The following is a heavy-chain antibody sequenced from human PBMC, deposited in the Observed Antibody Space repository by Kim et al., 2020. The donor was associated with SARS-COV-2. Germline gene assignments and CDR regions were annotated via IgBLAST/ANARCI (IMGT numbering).Heavy chain of an antibody. CDR3: ARDKGYCSGGSCSFDY. J-gene: IGHJ4*02. D-gene: IGHD2-15*01. V-gene: IGHV1-69*01. Sequence: KSQGRVKITADESTSTAYMELSSLRSEDTAVYYCARDKGYCSGGSCSFDYWGQGTLVTVSS.